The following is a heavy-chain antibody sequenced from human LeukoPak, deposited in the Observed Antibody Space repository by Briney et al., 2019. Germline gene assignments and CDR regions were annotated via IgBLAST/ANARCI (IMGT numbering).Heavy chain of an antibody. CDR1: GGTFSSYA. J-gene: IGHJ6*03. CDR3: ARAEAAGIPAAMPLMWYYYYMDV. V-gene: IGHV1-69*01. Sequence: SVKVSCKASGGTFSSYAISWVRQAPGQGLEWMGGIIPIFGTANYAQKFQGRVTITADESTSTASMELRSLRSEDTAVYYCARAEAAGIPAAMPLMWYYYYMDVWGKGTTVTVSS. CDR2: IIPIFGTA. D-gene: IGHD2-2*01.